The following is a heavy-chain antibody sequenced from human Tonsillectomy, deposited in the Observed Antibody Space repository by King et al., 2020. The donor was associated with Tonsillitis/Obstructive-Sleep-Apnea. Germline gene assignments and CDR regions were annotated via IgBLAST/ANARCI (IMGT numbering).Heavy chain of an antibody. D-gene: IGHD2-8*02. J-gene: IGHJ6*03. Sequence: TLKESGPVLVKPTENLTLTCTVSGFSLSNSTMGVSWIRRPPGKALEWLAHIFSNDERSFNTSLNDRLTISKDTSRSQVVLTMTNMDPVDTATYYCARTYCPGGACYRSCYYYMDVWGEGTTVTVSS. CDR2: IFSNDER. CDR1: GFSLSNSTMG. V-gene: IGHV2-26*01. CDR3: ARTYCPGGACYRSCYYYMDV.